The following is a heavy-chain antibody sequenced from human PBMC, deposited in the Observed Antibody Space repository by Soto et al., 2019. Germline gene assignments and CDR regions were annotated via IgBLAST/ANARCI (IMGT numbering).Heavy chain of an antibody. Sequence: QVQLVQSGAEVKKPGASVKVSCKASGYTFTNSDINWVRQAPGQGLEWMGWMNPDSGHAAYAQKFQGRVTLTTSTSTXXXXXEMRSLGSEDTAVYYCARRPHCSGGICYYGLDNWGQGTLVTVSS. J-gene: IGHJ4*02. D-gene: IGHD2-15*01. CDR1: GYTFTNSD. CDR2: MNPDSGHA. V-gene: IGHV1-8*01. CDR3: ARRPHCSGGICYYGLDN.